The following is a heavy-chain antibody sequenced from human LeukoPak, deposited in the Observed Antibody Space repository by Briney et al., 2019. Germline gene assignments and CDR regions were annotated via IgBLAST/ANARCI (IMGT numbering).Heavy chain of an antibody. V-gene: IGHV3-15*01. Sequence: PGGSLRLSCAASGFTFSNAWMSWVRQAPGKGLEWVGRIKSKTDGGTTDYAAPVEGRFTISRDDSKNTLYLQMNSLKTEDTAVYYCTTTYSSGWYGGDYYYGMDVWGQGTTVTVSS. J-gene: IGHJ6*02. CDR3: TTTYSSGWYGGDYYYGMDV. D-gene: IGHD6-19*01. CDR1: GFTFSNAW. CDR2: IKSKTDGGTT.